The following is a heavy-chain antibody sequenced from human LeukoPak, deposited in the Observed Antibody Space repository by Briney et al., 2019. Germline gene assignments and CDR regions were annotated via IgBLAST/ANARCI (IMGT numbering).Heavy chain of an antibody. CDR1: GFTFTNAW. CDR3: SSLAMIRGVIPFDY. Sequence: GGSLRLSCAASGFTFTNAWMSWVRQAPGKGLGWVGRIKSKTDSGTTDYAAPVKGRFTISRDDSKNTLYLQMNSLKTEDTAVYYCSSLAMIRGVIPFDYWGQGTLVTVSS. CDR2: IKSKTDSGTT. J-gene: IGHJ4*02. V-gene: IGHV3-15*01. D-gene: IGHD3-10*01.